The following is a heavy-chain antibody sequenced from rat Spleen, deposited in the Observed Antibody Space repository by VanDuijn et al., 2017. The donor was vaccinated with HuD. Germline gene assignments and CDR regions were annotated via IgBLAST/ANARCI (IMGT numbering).Heavy chain of an antibody. CDR1: GFTFSTYW. CDR3: VKDREGGYAFEY. CDR2: LNTDGGTT. Sequence: EVQLVETGGGLVQPGRSLKLSCVASGFTFSTYWMYWVRQAPGKGLEWVSSLNTDGGTTYSPDSGKGRFTISRDNEENSVYLQMNSLRSEDTATYYCVKDREGGYAFEYWGQGVMVTVSS. V-gene: IGHV5-58*01. J-gene: IGHJ2*01. D-gene: IGHD1-11*01.